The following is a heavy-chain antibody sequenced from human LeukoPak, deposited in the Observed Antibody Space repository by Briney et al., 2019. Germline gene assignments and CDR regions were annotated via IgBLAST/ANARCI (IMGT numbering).Heavy chain of an antibody. CDR3: AGITYYAFDI. D-gene: IGHD3-10*01. J-gene: IGHJ3*02. CDR1: GNSISSGDNY. Sequence: PSETLSLTCTVSGNSISSGDNYWSWIRQPAGKGLEWIGRIYTSGSTNYNPSLKSRVTMSVDTSKNQFSLKLSSVTAADTAVYYCAGITYYAFDIWGQGTMVTVSS. V-gene: IGHV4-61*02. CDR2: IYTSGST.